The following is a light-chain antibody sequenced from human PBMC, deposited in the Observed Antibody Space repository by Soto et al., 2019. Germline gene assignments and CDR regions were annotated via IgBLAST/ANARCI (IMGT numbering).Light chain of an antibody. V-gene: IGLV2-8*01. Sequence: QSVLTQPPSSSGSPGQSVTISCTGTSSDVGGYNYVSWYQQHPGKAPKLMIYEVSKRPSGVPDRFSGSKSGNTASLTVSGLQAEDEADDYCSTYAGRNNYYVFGTGTKVTVL. CDR2: EVS. CDR3: STYAGRNNYYV. J-gene: IGLJ1*01. CDR1: SSDVGGYNY.